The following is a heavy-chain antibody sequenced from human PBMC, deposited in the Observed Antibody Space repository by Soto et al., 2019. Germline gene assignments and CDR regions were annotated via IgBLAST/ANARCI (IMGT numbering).Heavy chain of an antibody. J-gene: IGHJ4*02. D-gene: IGHD5-18*01. Sequence: SETLSLTCTVSGGSISSSSYYWGWIRQPPGKGLEWIGSTYYSGSTYYNPSLKSRVTISVDTSKNQFSLKLSSVTAADTAVYYCARQAGVWLSPTYYFDYWGQGNLVTVSS. CDR1: GGSISSSSYY. CDR2: TYYSGST. CDR3: ARQAGVWLSPTYYFDY. V-gene: IGHV4-39*01.